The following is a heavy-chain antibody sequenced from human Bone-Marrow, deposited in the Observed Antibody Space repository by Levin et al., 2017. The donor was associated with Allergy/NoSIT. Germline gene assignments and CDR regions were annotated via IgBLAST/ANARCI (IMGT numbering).Heavy chain of an antibody. V-gene: IGHV3-74*01. Sequence: PGGSLRLSCAXXXXXXGGAGVDGATQAPGKGLVWVSRIESDERSTNYADSVKARFTISRDNAKNTLYLQMTSLRADDTAVYYCARDPGTNGHDWYFDLWGRGTLVTVSS. J-gene: IGHJ2*01. CDR1: XXXXGGAG. D-gene: IGHD4/OR15-4a*01. CDR2: IESDERST. CDR3: ARDPGTNGHDWYFDL.